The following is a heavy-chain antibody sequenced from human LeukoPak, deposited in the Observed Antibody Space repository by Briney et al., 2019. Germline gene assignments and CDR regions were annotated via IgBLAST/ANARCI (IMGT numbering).Heavy chain of an antibody. D-gene: IGHD2-2*01. CDR2: INHSGST. Sequence: SETLSLTCAVYGVSFSGYYWSWIRQPPGKGLEWIGEINHSGSTNYNPSLKSRVTISVDTSKNQFSLKLSSVPAADTAVYYCARAGGYCSSTSCRRYYGMDVWGKGTTVTVSS. V-gene: IGHV4-34*01. CDR1: GVSFSGYY. CDR3: ARAGGYCSSTSCRRYYGMDV. J-gene: IGHJ6*04.